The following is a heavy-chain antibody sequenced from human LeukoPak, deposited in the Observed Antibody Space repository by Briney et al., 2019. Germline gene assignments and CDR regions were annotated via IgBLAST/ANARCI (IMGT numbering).Heavy chain of an antibody. Sequence: DSVKGRFTISRDNSKNTLDLQMNSLRAADTAVYYCARDGLRGNIWFDPWGQGTLVTVSS. CDR3: ARDGLRGNIWFDP. J-gene: IGHJ5*02. D-gene: IGHD5-24*01. V-gene: IGHV3-30*07.